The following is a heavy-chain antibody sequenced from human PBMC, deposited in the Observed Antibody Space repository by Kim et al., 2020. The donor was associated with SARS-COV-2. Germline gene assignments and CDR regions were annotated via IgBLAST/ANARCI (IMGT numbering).Heavy chain of an antibody. CDR2: IYPGDSDT. Sequence: GESLKISCKGSGYSFTSYWIGWVRQMPGKGLEWMGIIYPGDSDTRYSPSFQGQVTISADKSISTAYLQWSSLKASDTAMYYCARVNWFVQQLVDSYGMDVWGQGTTVTVSS. J-gene: IGHJ6*02. V-gene: IGHV5-51*01. D-gene: IGHD6-13*01. CDR3: ARVNWFVQQLVDSYGMDV. CDR1: GYSFTSYW.